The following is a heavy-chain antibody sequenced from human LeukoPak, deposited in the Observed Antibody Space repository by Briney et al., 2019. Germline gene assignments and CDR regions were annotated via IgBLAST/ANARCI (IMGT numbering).Heavy chain of an antibody. D-gene: IGHD5-12*01. V-gene: IGHV1-2*04. CDR3: ARGRGVATIFWFDP. CDR1: GCTFSGYY. Sequence: GPVKGSCKASGCTFSGYYMCWVRQAPGPGLEWMGWINPNSGGTNYAQKFQGWVTMTRDTSISTAYMELSRLRSDDTAVYYCARGRGVATIFWFDPWGQGTLVTVSS. J-gene: IGHJ5*02. CDR2: INPNSGGT.